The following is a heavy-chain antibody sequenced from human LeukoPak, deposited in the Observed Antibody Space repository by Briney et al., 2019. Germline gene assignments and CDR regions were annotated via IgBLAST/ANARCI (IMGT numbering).Heavy chain of an antibody. J-gene: IGHJ4*02. Sequence: GGSLRLSCAASGFTFSSYSMNWVRQAPGKGLEWVSSISSSSSYIYYADSVKGRFTISRDNAKNSLYLQMNSLRVEDTAVYYCARGGTYHGRLDCWGQGTLVTVSS. CDR1: GFTFSSYS. D-gene: IGHD1-26*01. CDR2: ISSSSSYI. CDR3: ARGGTYHGRLDC. V-gene: IGHV3-21*01.